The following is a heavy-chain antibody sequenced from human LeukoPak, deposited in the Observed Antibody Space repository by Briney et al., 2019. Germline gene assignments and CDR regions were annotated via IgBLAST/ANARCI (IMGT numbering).Heavy chain of an antibody. CDR3: AKAAPRGDY. CDR1: GFTFSSYA. Sequence: PGGSLRLSCAASGFTFSSYAMSWVRQAPGKGLEWVSVIYSGGSTYYADSVKGRFTISRDNSKNTLYLQMNSLRAEDTAVYYCAKAAPRGDYWGQGTLVTVSS. CDR2: IYSGGST. V-gene: IGHV3-66*01. J-gene: IGHJ4*02.